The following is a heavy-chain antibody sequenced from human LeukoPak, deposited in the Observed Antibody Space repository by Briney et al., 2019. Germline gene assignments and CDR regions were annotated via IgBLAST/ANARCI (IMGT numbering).Heavy chain of an antibody. J-gene: IGHJ4*02. V-gene: IGHV3-30*18. CDR3: AKDSYDFWSGPIDY. CDR1: GFTFSSYG. Sequence: GGSLRLSCAASGFTFSSYGMPWVRQAPGKGLEWVAVISYDGSNKYYADSVKGRFTISRDNSKNTLYLQMNSLRAEDTAVYYCAKDSYDFWSGPIDYWGQGTLVTVSS. CDR2: ISYDGSNK. D-gene: IGHD3-3*01.